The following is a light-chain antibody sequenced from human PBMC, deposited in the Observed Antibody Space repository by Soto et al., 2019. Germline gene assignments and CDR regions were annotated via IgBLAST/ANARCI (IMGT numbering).Light chain of an antibody. CDR3: QQYYSTPLT. CDR1: QSCLYCSNNVNY. J-gene: IGKJ4*01. CDR2: WAS. V-gene: IGKV4-1*01. Sequence: DIVMTQSPDSLAVSRGERANINCTSSQSCLYCSNNVNYFALYQQQPGQPPKLLIYWASTRESGVPDRFRGSGSGTDFTLTISSVQAEDVAVYHCQQYYSTPLTFGGGTQVEIK.